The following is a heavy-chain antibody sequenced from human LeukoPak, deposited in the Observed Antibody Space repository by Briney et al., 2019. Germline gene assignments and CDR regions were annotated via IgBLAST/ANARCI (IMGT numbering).Heavy chain of an antibody. V-gene: IGHV3-11*01. CDR1: GFTFSDYY. CDR3: ARVREDYDSSGYFFDY. CDR2: ISSSGSTI. Sequence: PGGSLRLSCAASGFTFSDYYMSWIRQVPGKGLEWVSYISSSGSTIYYADSVKGRFTIPRDNAKNSLYLQMNSLRAEDTAVYYCARVREDYDSSGYFFDYWGQGTLVTVSS. J-gene: IGHJ4*02. D-gene: IGHD3-22*01.